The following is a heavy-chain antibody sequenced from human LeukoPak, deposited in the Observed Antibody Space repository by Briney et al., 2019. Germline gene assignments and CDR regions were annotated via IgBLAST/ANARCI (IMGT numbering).Heavy chain of an antibody. D-gene: IGHD2-21*02. CDR2: ISAYNGNT. CDR3: AKSLKVVTASDAFDI. Sequence: ASVKVSCKASGYTFTSYGISWVRQAPGQGLEWMGWISAYNGNTNYAQKLQGRVTMTTDTSTSTAYMELRSLRSDDTAVYYCAKSLKVVTASDAFDIWGQGTMVTVSS. J-gene: IGHJ3*02. CDR1: GYTFTSYG. V-gene: IGHV1-18*01.